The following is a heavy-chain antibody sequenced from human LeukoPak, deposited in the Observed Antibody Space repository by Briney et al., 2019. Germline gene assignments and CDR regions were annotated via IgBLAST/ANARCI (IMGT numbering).Heavy chain of an antibody. Sequence: SETLSLTCAVSGYSISSGYYWGWIRQPPGKGLEWIGSIYHSGSTYYNPSLNSRVTISVDTSKNQSSLKMSSVTAADTAVYYCARLNDYSNFHFDNWGQGTLVTVSS. CDR3: ARLNDYSNFHFDN. V-gene: IGHV4-38-2*01. J-gene: IGHJ4*02. D-gene: IGHD4-11*01. CDR1: GYSISSGYY. CDR2: IYHSGST.